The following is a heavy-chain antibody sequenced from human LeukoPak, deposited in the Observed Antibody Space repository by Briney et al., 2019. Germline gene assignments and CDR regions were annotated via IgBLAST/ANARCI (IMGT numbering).Heavy chain of an antibody. D-gene: IGHD1-26*01. CDR3: ARGGSPPEALGDAFDI. Sequence: GSLRLSCAASGFTFSRYWMHWVRQTPGKGLVRVSRINSDGSSTTNADSVKGRFTISRDNAKNTLYLQMNSLRVEDTAVYFCARGGSPPEALGDAFDIWGQGTMVTVSS. CDR1: GFTFSRYW. J-gene: IGHJ3*02. V-gene: IGHV3-74*01. CDR2: INSDGSST.